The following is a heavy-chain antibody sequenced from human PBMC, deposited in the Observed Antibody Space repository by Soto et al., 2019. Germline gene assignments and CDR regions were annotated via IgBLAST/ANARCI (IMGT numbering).Heavy chain of an antibody. CDR3: ARDLSGGYNQRLTLGRLDY. D-gene: IGHD1-20*01. Sequence: QVQLVESGGGVVQPGRSLRLSCAASGFTFSSYAMHWVRQAPGKGLEWVAVISYDGSNKYYANSVKGRFTISRDNSKNTLYLQMNSLRAEDTAVYYCARDLSGGYNQRLTLGRLDYWGQGTLVTVSS. CDR1: GFTFSSYA. CDR2: ISYDGSNK. V-gene: IGHV3-30-3*01. J-gene: IGHJ4*02.